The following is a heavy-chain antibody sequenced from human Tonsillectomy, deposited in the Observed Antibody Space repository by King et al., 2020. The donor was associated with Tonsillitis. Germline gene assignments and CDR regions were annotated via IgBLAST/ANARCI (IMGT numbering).Heavy chain of an antibody. V-gene: IGHV3-21*01. CDR1: GFTFSSYS. Sequence: VQLVESGGGLVKPGGSLRLSCAASGFTFSSYSMNWVRQAPGKGLEWVSSISSSSSYIYYADSVKGRFTISRDNAKNSLYLQMNSLRAEDTAVYYCASNVQNDKQWLVPELAYWGQGTLVTVSS. D-gene: IGHD6-19*01. CDR2: ISSSSSYI. J-gene: IGHJ4*02. CDR3: ASNVQNDKQWLVPELAY.